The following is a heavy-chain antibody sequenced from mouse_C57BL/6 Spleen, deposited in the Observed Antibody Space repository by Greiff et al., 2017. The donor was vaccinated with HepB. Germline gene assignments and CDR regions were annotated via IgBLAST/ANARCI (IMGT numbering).Heavy chain of an antibody. D-gene: IGHD2-1*01. CDR2: ISSGGDYI. CDR1: GFTFSSYA. Sequence: EVHLVESGEGLVKPGGSLKLSCAASGFTFSSYAMSWVRQTPEKRLEWVAYISSGGDYIYYADTVKGRFTISRAHGRNTLYLQMSSLKSEDTAMYYCTRSYGNYVSWFAYWGQGTLVTVSA. CDR3: TRSYGNYVSWFAY. J-gene: IGHJ3*01. V-gene: IGHV5-9-1*02.